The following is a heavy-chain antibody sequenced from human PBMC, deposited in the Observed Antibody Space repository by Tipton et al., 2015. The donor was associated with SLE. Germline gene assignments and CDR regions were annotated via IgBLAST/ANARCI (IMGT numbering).Heavy chain of an antibody. CDR2: IYYSGRT. D-gene: IGHD3-3*02. Sequence: TLSLTCTVSGGSISSYYWSWIRQPPGRGLEWIGYIYYSGRTNYNPSLKSRVTISVDTSKNHFSLKLSSVTAADTAVYYCVIGPPFMEWERNWFDPWGQGTQVTVSS. CDR3: VIGPPFMEWERNWFDP. J-gene: IGHJ5*02. CDR1: GGSISSYY. V-gene: IGHV4-59*01.